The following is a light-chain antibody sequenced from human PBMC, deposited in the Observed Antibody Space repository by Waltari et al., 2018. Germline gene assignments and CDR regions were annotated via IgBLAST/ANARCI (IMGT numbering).Light chain of an antibody. J-gene: IGKJ2*01. CDR3: QQYDNLPGYT. CDR1: QSVSSSY. CDR2: GAS. Sequence: ETVLTQSPDTLSLSPGERATLPCRASQSVSSSYLAWYQQKPGQAPRLLIYGASSRATGIPSRFSGSGSGTDFTFTISSLQPEDIATYYCQQYDNLPGYTFGQGTKLEIK. V-gene: IGKV3-20*01.